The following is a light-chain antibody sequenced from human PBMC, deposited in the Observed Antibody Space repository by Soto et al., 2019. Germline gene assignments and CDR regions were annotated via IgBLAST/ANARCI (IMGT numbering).Light chain of an antibody. Sequence: DIQMTQSPSTLSASVGDRVTITCRASQSISSWLAWYQQKPGKAPKLLIYKASSLESGVTSRFSGSGSGTEFTLTISSLQPDDFATYYCQHYNSYPWTFGQGTKVESK. CDR1: QSISSW. J-gene: IGKJ1*01. CDR2: KAS. CDR3: QHYNSYPWT. V-gene: IGKV1-5*03.